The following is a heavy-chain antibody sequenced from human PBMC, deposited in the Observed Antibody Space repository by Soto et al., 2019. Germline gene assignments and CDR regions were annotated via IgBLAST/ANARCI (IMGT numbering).Heavy chain of an antibody. CDR1: RFIVRSFW. CDR3: ARGYDFWAY. V-gene: IGHV3-7*05. CDR2: IKQDGSEK. J-gene: IGHJ4*02. D-gene: IGHD3-3*01. Sequence: GSLRLSCAASRFIVRSFWMTWVRQAPGKGLEWVANIKQDGSEKYYVDSVKGRFTISRDNAKNSLYLQMNSLRAEDTAVYYCARGYDFWAYWGQGTLVTVSS.